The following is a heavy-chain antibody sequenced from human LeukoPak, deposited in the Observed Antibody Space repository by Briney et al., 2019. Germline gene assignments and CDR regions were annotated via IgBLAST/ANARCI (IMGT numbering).Heavy chain of an antibody. CDR3: ARASGDGYNYVLDY. D-gene: IGHD5-24*01. J-gene: IGHJ4*02. V-gene: IGHV4-61*08. CDR2: IYYSGST. CDR1: GGSISSGDYY. Sequence: SETLSLTCTVSGGSISSGDYYWSWIRQPPGKGLEWIGYIYYSGSTNYNPSLKSRVTISVDTSKNQFSLKLSSVTAADTAVYYCARASGDGYNYVLDYWGQGTLVTVSS.